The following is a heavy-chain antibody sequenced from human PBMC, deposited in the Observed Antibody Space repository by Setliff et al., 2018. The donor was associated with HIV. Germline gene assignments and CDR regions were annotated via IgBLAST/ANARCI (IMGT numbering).Heavy chain of an antibody. CDR2: INPSGDVI. Sequence: ASVKVSCKASGYTSTSFSLHWVRQAPGQGLEWMGIINPSGDVIRYAQKFQGRVTMTRDTSTSTVYMDLSSLRSEDTAVYYCASPSFGDVDYYYGMDVWGQGTTGTSP. CDR3: ASPSFGDVDYYYGMDV. J-gene: IGHJ6*02. D-gene: IGHD3-10*01. V-gene: IGHV1-46*01. CDR1: GYTSTSFS.